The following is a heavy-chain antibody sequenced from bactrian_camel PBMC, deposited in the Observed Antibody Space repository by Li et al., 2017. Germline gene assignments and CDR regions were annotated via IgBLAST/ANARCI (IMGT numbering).Heavy chain of an antibody. CDR2: LGPGGST. Sequence: HVQLVESGGGSVQAGGSLTLSCQASGSSVNCMAWFRQAPGKEREGVAALGPGGSTNYADSVKARFTISKDNAKNTLYLQMNSLKPEDTAMYYCAANKGRWGALLPLSLVISSARYNYWGQGTQVTVS. J-gene: IGHJ4*01. V-gene: IGHV3S53*01. D-gene: IGHD1*01. CDR1: GSSVNC. CDR3: AANKGRWGALLPLSLVISSARYNY.